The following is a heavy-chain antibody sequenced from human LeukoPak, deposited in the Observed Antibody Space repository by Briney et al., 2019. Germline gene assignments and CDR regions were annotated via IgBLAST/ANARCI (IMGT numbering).Heavy chain of an antibody. CDR1: GFTFSSYW. V-gene: IGHV3-7*01. CDR3: ASPDPMIVARNYYYYFMDV. CDR2: IKQDGSEK. Sequence: PGGSLRLSCAASGFTFSSYWMSWVRQAPGKGLEWVANIKQDGSEKYYVDSVKGRFTISRDNAKNSLYLQMNSLRAEDTAVYYCASPDPMIVARNYYYYFMDVWGKGTTVTVSS. D-gene: IGHD3-22*01. J-gene: IGHJ6*03.